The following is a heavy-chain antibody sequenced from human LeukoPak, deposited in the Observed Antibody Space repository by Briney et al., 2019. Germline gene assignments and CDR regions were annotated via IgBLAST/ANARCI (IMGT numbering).Heavy chain of an antibody. D-gene: IGHD6-19*01. Sequence: ASVKVSCKASGYTFTSYDINWVRQATGQGLEWMGWMNPNSGNTGYAQKFQGRVTMTRNTSISTAYMELSSLRSEDTAVYYCARAGFSSGWTSYYYYYMDVWGKGTTVTISS. J-gene: IGHJ6*03. CDR1: GYTFTSYD. CDR3: ARAGFSSGWTSYYYYYMDV. CDR2: MNPNSGNT. V-gene: IGHV1-8*01.